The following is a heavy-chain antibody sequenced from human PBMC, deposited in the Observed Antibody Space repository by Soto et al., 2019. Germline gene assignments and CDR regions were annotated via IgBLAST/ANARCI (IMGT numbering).Heavy chain of an antibody. CDR3: ARRNPWGYYYYYGMDV. J-gene: IGHJ6*02. CDR1: GGSISSSSYY. CDR2: IYYSGST. D-gene: IGHD3-16*01. Sequence: SETLSLTCTVSGGSISSSSYYWGWIRQPPGKGLEWFGSIYYSGSTYYNPSLKSRVTISVDTSKNQFSLKLSSVTAADTAVYYCARRNPWGYYYYYGMDVWGQGTTVTVS. V-gene: IGHV4-39*01.